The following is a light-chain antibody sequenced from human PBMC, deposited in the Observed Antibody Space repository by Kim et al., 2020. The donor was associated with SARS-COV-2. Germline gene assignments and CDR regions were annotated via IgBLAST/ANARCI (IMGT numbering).Light chain of an antibody. CDR2: DVS. CDR3: NSYRHSDIVL. Sequence: QSALTQPASVSGSPGQSITISCTGTSSDIGGYNYVSWYQQYPGKAPKLMLYDVSNRPSGVSDRFSCSKSGNTASLTISGLQAEDEADYYCNSYRHSDIVLFGGGNQLTVL. J-gene: IGLJ2*01. V-gene: IGLV2-14*03. CDR1: SSDIGGYNY.